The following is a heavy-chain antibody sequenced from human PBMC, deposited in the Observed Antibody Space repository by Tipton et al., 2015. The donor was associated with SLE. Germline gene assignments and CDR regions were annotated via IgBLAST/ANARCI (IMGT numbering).Heavy chain of an antibody. CDR3: ARETEDTGWIHSRDYIYYYYYVDV. V-gene: IGHV4-61*02. CDR1: GGSLSGDTYY. CDR2: IFTSGNT. J-gene: IGHJ6*03. Sequence: TLSLTCTVSGGSLSGDTYYWSWIRQPAGEGLEWIGRIFTSGNTNYNPSLKSRATISVDTSKNQFSLELSSVTAADTAVYYCARETEDTGWIHSRDYIYYYYYVDVWGQGTTVTVSS. D-gene: IGHD6-19*01.